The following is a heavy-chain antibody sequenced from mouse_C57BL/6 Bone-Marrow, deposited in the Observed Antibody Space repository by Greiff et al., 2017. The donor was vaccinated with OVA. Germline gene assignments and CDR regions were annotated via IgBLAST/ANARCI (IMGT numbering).Heavy chain of an antibody. CDR2: IYPGNSDS. CDR3: TRTYYGSSYDYWYFDV. Sequence: VQLQQSGTVLARPGASVKMSCKTSGYTFTSYWMHWVKQRPGQGLEWIGAIYPGNSDSSSNQKFQGKAKLTAVTSASTAYMELSSLTNEDSAVYYCTRTYYGSSYDYWYFDVWGTGTTVTVSS. J-gene: IGHJ1*03. CDR1: GYTFTSYW. D-gene: IGHD1-1*01. V-gene: IGHV1-5*01.